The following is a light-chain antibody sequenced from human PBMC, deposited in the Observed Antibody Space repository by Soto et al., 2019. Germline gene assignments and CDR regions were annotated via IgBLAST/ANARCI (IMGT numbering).Light chain of an antibody. CDR1: SSDVGGYNY. J-gene: IGLJ2*01. CDR2: EVS. CDR3: SSYAGSNNLYVV. V-gene: IGLV2-8*01. Sequence: QSALTQPPSASGSPGQSVTISCTGTSSDVGGYNYVSWYQQHPGKAPKLMISEVSKRPSGVPDRFSGSKSGNTASLTVSGLQAEDEGDYYCSSYAGSNNLYVVFGGGTKVTVL.